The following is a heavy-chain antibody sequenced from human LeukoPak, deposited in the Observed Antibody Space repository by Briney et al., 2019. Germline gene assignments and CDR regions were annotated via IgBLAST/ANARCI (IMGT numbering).Heavy chain of an antibody. Sequence: SETLSLTCTVSSGSISSSSYYWGWIRQPPGKGLEWIGSIYYSGSTYYNPSLKSRVTISVDTSKNQFSLKLSSVTAADTAVYYCARHVRRDGYNFDYWGQGTLVTVSS. V-gene: IGHV4-39*01. CDR2: IYYSGST. CDR1: SGSISSSSYY. J-gene: IGHJ4*02. D-gene: IGHD5-24*01. CDR3: ARHVRRDGYNFDY.